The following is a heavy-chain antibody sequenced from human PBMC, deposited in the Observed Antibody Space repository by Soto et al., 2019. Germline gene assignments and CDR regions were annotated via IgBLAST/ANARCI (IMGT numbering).Heavy chain of an antibody. CDR3: AREARNSSGWYGDWYFDL. Sequence: QVQLQESGPGLVKPSETLSLTCTVSGGSISSYYWSWIRQPPGKGLEWIGYIYYSGSTNYNPSLKSRVTIAVDTSKNQFSLKLSSVTAADTAVYYCAREARNSSGWYGDWYFDLWGRGTLVTVSS. V-gene: IGHV4-59*01. D-gene: IGHD6-19*01. CDR1: GGSISSYY. J-gene: IGHJ2*01. CDR2: IYYSGST.